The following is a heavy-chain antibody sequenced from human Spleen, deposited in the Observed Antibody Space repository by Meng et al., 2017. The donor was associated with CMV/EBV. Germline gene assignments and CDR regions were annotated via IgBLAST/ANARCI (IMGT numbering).Heavy chain of an antibody. J-gene: IGHJ4*02. V-gene: IGHV1-69*05. CDR3: ARGPRFLEWARPEYYFDY. D-gene: IGHD3-3*01. CDR2: IIPIFGTA. Sequence: FSSYAISWVRQAPGQGLEWMGGIIPIFGTANYAQKFQGRVTITTDESTSTAYMELSSLRSEDTAVYYCARGPRFLEWARPEYYFDYWGQGTLVTVSS. CDR1: FSSYA.